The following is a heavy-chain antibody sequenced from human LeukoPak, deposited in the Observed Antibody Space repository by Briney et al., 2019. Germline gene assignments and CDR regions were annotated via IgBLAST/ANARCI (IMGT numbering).Heavy chain of an antibody. V-gene: IGHV3-21*01. J-gene: IGHJ4*02. CDR2: ISSSSSYI. Sequence: GGSLRLSCAASGFTFSSYSMNWVRQAPGKGLEWVSSISSSSSYIYYADSVRGRFTISRDNAKNSLYLQMNSLRAEDTAVYYCAKDYVSGDGYWDFDYWGQGTLVTVSS. CDR1: GFTFSSYS. D-gene: IGHD5-24*01. CDR3: AKDYVSGDGYWDFDY.